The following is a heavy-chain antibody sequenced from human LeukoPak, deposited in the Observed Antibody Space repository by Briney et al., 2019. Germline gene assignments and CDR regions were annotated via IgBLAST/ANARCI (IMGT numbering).Heavy chain of an antibody. CDR1: GGSIKSYY. J-gene: IGHJ3*02. CDR3: ARDPHPDYGVLDAFDI. D-gene: IGHD4-17*01. CDR2: IWPSGTT. V-gene: IGHV4-4*07. Sequence: SETLSLTCIVSGGSIKSYYWSWIRLPAAKGLEWIGRIWPSGTTTYNPSLKSRVTMSLDTSKNQFSLNLSSVTAADTAVYYCARDPHPDYGVLDAFDIWGQGTMVTVSS.